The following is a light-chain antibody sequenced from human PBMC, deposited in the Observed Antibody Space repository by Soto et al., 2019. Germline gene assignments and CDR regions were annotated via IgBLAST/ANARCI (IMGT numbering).Light chain of an antibody. Sequence: QAVLTQSPSASGTPGQRVSISCSGSTSNIETNTVSWYQHLPGTAPKLLIYSNDQRPSAVPGRFSGSKSGTSASLAISGLLSEDEADYYCATWDDSLNVVFGGGTKVTVL. V-gene: IGLV1-44*01. CDR1: TSNIETNT. J-gene: IGLJ2*01. CDR3: ATWDDSLNVV. CDR2: SND.